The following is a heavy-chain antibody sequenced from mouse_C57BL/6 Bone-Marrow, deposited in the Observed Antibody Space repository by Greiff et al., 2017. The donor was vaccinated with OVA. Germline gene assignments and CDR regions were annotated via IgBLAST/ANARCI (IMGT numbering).Heavy chain of an antibody. V-gene: IGHV5-4*01. CDR3: ARDQGNYWYFDV. CDR1: GFTFSSYA. Sequence: DVLLVESGGGLVKPGGSLKLSCAASGFTFSSYAMSWVRQTPEKRLEWVATISDGGSYTYYPDNVKGRFTISRDNAKNNLYLQMSHLKSEDTAMYYCARDQGNYWYFDVWGTGTTVTVSS. J-gene: IGHJ1*03. CDR2: ISDGGSYT. D-gene: IGHD2-1*01.